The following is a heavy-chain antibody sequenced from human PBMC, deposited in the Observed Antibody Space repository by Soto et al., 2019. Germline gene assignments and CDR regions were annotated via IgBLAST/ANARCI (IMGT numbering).Heavy chain of an antibody. CDR1: GFAVSSYW. CDR2: ISPAGSRT. J-gene: IGHJ4*02. CDR3: ARGNHAYENFDX. V-gene: IGHV3-74*01. D-gene: IGHD5-12*01. Sequence: GGSLRLSCAASGFAVSSYWMHWVRQAPGTGLVWVSRISPAGSRTYYADSVRGRLNISKDTAKNKLYPPINSMVAEDTAVYYCARGNHAYENFDXWGKGTLVTVSX.